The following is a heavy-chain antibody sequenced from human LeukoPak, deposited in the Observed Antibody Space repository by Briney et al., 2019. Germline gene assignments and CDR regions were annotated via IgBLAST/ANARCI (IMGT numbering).Heavy chain of an antibody. J-gene: IGHJ4*02. Sequence: GESLKISCKGSGYSLTNYRIGWVRQMSGKGLEWMGIIYPDDSDTRYSPSFQGQVTISADKSISTAYLQWNSLKASDTAIYYCARHRRGTSYFDYWGQGTLVTVSS. CDR1: GYSLTNYR. V-gene: IGHV5-51*01. CDR2: IYPDDSDT. D-gene: IGHD2-8*01. CDR3: ARHRRGTSYFDY.